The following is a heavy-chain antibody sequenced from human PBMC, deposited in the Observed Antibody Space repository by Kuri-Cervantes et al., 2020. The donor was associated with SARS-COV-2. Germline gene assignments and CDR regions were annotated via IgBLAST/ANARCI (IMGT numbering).Heavy chain of an antibody. CDR3: ARVRYGDQTWGMPYFDY. Sequence: GGSLRLSCAASGFTFSSYSMNWVRQAPGKGLEWVSSSSSSSSYIYYADSVKGRFTISRDNAKNSLYLQMNSLRAEDTAVYYCARVRYGDQTWGMPYFDYWGQGTLVTVSS. J-gene: IGHJ4*02. V-gene: IGHV3-21*06. CDR2: SSSSSSYI. D-gene: IGHD4-17*01. CDR1: GFTFSSYS.